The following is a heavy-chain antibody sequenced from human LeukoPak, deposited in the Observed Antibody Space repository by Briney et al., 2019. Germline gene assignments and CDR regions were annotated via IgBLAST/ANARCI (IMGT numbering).Heavy chain of an antibody. J-gene: IGHJ4*02. Sequence: GGSLRLSCAASGFTFSSYAMSWVRQAPGKGLEWVSAISGSGGSTYYADSVKGRFTISRDNSKNTLYLQMNSLRAENTAVYYCAKDGGSSWYYFDYWGQGTLVTVSS. D-gene: IGHD6-13*01. CDR1: GFTFSSYA. V-gene: IGHV3-23*01. CDR3: AKDGGSSWYYFDY. CDR2: ISGSGGST.